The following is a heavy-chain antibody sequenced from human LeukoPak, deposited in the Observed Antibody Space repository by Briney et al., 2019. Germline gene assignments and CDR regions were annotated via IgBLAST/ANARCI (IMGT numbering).Heavy chain of an antibody. Sequence: GGSLRLSCADSGFTFSTYWMHWVRQAPGKGLVWVSRVTPDGRSTNYADSVKGRFTISRDNAKNTLYLQMNSLRDDDTAVYYCTRDTFGFHDSWGQGTLVTVSS. V-gene: IGHV3-74*01. CDR2: VTPDGRST. D-gene: IGHD3-10*01. CDR3: TRDTFGFHDS. CDR1: GFTFSTYW. J-gene: IGHJ4*02.